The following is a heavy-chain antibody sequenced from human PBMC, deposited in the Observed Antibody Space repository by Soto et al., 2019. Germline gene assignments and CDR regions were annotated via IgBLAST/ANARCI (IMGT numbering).Heavy chain of an antibody. CDR2: IYYSGST. CDR3: ARQGHYCSGGSCYSGWFDP. Sequence: PSETLSLTCTVSGGTISSWYWSWIRQPPGKGLEWIGYIYYSGSTNCNPSLKSRVTMTRDTSISTAYMELSRLRSDDTAVYYCARQGHYCSGGSCYSGWFDPWGQGTLVTVSS. CDR1: GGTISSWY. J-gene: IGHJ5*02. D-gene: IGHD2-15*01. V-gene: IGHV4-59*08.